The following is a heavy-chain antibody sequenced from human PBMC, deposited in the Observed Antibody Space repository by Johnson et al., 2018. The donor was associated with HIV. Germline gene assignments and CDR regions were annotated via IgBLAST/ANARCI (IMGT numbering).Heavy chain of an antibody. CDR2: IRSDGTNK. V-gene: IGHV3-30*02. Sequence: QVQLVESGGGVVQPGGSLRLSCAAFGFTFSTYGIHWVRQAQGKGLEWVAFIRSDGTNKYYADFVKGRFTISRDNPRNTLYLQMNSLRAEDTAVYYCAREDPYDYSTGPDVFDIWGQGTMVTVS. D-gene: IGHD2-8*02. CDR3: AREDPYDYSTGPDVFDI. CDR1: GFTFSTYG. J-gene: IGHJ3*02.